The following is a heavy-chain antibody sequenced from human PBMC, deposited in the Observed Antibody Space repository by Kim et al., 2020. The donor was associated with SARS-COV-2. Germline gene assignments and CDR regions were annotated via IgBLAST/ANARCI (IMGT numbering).Heavy chain of an antibody. V-gene: IGHV1-18*04. CDR2: ISAYNGNT. Sequence: ASVKVSCKASGYTFTSYGISWVRQAPGQGLEWMGWISAYNGNTNYAQKLQGRVTMTTDTSTSTAYMELRSLRSDDTTVYYCARWQGATSYYYYGMDVWGQGTTVTVSS. CDR3: ARWQGATSYYYYGMDV. J-gene: IGHJ6*02. CDR1: GYTFTSYG. D-gene: IGHD1-26*01.